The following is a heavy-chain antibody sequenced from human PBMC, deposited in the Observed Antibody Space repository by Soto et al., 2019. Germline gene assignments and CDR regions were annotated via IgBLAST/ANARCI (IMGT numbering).Heavy chain of an antibody. J-gene: IGHJ5*02. V-gene: IGHV1-2*04. CDR3: ARARYTWNDDAYRFDP. Sequence: ASVKVSCKASGYTFTGYYMHWVRQAPGQGLEWMGWINPNSGGTNYAQKFQGWVTMTRDTSISTAYMELSRLRSDDTAVYYCARARYTWNDDAYRFDPWGEVTLVPASS. CDR2: INPNSGGT. CDR1: GYTFTGYY. D-gene: IGHD1-1*01.